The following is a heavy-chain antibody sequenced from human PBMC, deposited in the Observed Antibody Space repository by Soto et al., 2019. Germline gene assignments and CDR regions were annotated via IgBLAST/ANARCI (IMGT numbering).Heavy chain of an antibody. CDR2: IKEDGSEK. D-gene: IGHD6-19*01. CDR1: GFIFSRFW. J-gene: IGHJ4*02. V-gene: IGHV3-7*01. Sequence: GSLRLSCAASGFIFSRFWMSWVRQAPGKGLEWVANIKEDGSEKYYVDSVKGRFTISRDNAKNSLYLQMNSLRVEDTAVYYCTRASIAVAGTGTLWGQGNLVTVSS. CDR3: TRASIAVAGTGTL.